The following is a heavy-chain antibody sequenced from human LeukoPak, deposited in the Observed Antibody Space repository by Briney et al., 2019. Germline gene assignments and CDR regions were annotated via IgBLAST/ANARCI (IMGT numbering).Heavy chain of an antibody. D-gene: IGHD4-23*01. J-gene: IGHJ4*02. V-gene: IGHV4-4*02. CDR3: LYGGNSGDWVY. Sequence: PSQTLSLTCAVSGGSISSSNWWGWVRQPPGKGLEWIGEIYHTGSANYNPSLKSRVTMSIDKSKNQFSLKVSSVTAADTAVYYCLYGGNSGDWVYWGQGTLVIVSS. CDR1: GGSISSSNW. CDR2: IYHTGSA.